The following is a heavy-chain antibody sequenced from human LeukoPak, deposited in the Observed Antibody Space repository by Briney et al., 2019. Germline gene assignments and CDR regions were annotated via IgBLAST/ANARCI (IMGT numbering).Heavy chain of an antibody. J-gene: IGHJ4*02. CDR1: GYTFTGYY. CDR3: AREQASDFWSGYPFDY. Sequence: EASVKVSCKASGYTFTGYYMHWVRQAPGQGLEWMGIINPSGGSTSYAQKFQGRVTMTRDTSTSTVYMELSSLRSEDTAVYYCAREQASDFWSGYPFDYWGQGTLVTVSS. D-gene: IGHD3-3*01. CDR2: INPSGGST. V-gene: IGHV1-46*01.